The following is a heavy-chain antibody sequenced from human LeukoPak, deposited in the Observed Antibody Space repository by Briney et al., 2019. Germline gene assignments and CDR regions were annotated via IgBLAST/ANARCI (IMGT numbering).Heavy chain of an antibody. CDR3: ARGRVSSSTWYSTYYYFFYMDF. J-gene: IGHJ6*03. CDR1: DDSITMYY. V-gene: IGHV4-59*01. CDR2: VDHTGST. Sequence: KSLETLSLTCTVSDDSITMYYWTWIRQPPGKGLEWIGYVDHTGSTKFNPSLNGRVSISRDTSNNFFSLRLRSVTAADTAVYFCARGRVSSSTWYSTYYYFFYMDFWGKGTTVTVSS. D-gene: IGHD4-11*01.